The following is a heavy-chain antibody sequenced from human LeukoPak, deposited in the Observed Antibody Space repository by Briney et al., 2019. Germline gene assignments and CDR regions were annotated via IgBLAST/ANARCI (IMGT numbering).Heavy chain of an antibody. CDR2: IYYSGST. CDR1: GGSISSSSYY. Sequence: SETLSLTCTVSGGSISSSSYYWGWIRQPPGKVLEWIGSIYYSGSTYYNPSLKSRVTISVDTSKNQFSLKLSSVTAADTAVYYCARWRLRDAFDIRGQGTMVTVSS. J-gene: IGHJ3*02. V-gene: IGHV4-39*01. CDR3: ARWRLRDAFDI. D-gene: IGHD6-25*01.